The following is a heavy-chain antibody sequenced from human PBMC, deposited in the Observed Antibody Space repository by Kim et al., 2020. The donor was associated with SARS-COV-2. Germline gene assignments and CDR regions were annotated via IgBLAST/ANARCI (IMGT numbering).Heavy chain of an antibody. Sequence: ASVKVSCKDSGYTFTSYAMNWVRQAPGQGLEWMGWINTNTGNPTYAQGFTGRFVFSLDTSVSTAYLQISSLKAEDTAVYYCARERMTTVTTAWFDPWGQGTLVTVSS. CDR2: INTNTGNP. J-gene: IGHJ5*02. V-gene: IGHV7-4-1*02. D-gene: IGHD4-17*01. CDR1: GYTFTSYA. CDR3: ARERMTTVTTAWFDP.